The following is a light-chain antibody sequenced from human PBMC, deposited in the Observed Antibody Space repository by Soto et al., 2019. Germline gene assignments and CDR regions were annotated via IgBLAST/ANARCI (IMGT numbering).Light chain of an antibody. J-gene: IGLJ1*01. CDR3: SSYTSSSTLYV. CDR1: SSYVGGYNY. Sequence: QRVLTQPASGTGVDLGWIRIFCTKNSSYVGGYNYVSWYQQHPGKAPKLMIYDVSNRPSGVSNRFSGSKSGNTAPLTISGLQAEDEAYYYCSSYTSSSTLYVFGPGTKFTVL. V-gene: IGLV2-14*01. CDR2: DVS.